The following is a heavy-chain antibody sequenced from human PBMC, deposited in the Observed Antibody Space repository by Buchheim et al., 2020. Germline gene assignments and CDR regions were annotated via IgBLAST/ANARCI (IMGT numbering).Heavy chain of an antibody. CDR3: ARDVTRGGDFDH. CDR2: MKDDGSVK. V-gene: IGHV3-7*01. Sequence: EVQLVESGGGLVQPGGSLRLSCATSGFTFSDYWMGWVRQTPGKGLEWVASMKDDGSVKYSVDSVKGRFTISRDNAKNSLYLEMNSLCAEDTGVYYWARDVTRGGDFDHWGQGTL. J-gene: IGHJ4*02. CDR1: GFTFSDYW. D-gene: IGHD1-26*01.